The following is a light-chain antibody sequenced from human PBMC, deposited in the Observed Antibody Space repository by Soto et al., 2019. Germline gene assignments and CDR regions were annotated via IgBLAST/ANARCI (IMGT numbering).Light chain of an antibody. V-gene: IGLV2-11*01. CDR1: SSDVGAYNY. J-gene: IGLJ1*01. CDR3: CSYVGGYSYV. CDR2: DVS. Sequence: QSALTQPASVSGSPGQSVAISCTGTSSDVGAYNYISWYQQHPGKAPKLMIYDVSKRPSGVPDRFSGSKSGNTASLTISGLQAEDEADYYCCSYVGGYSYVFGIGTKVTVL.